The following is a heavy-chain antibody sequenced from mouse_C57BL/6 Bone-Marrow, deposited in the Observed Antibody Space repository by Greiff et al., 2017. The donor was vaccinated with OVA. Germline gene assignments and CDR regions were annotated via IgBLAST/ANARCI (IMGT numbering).Heavy chain of an antibody. V-gene: IGHV1-80*01. CDR3: ARRDSTGTSWYFDV. J-gene: IGHJ1*03. CDR1: GYAFSSYW. CDR2: IYPGDGDT. Sequence: VQLQQSGAELVKPGASVKISCKASGYAFSSYWMNWVKQRPGKGLEWIGQIYPGDGDTNYNGKFKGKATLTADKSSSTAYMLLSSLTSEDSAVYFCARRDSTGTSWYFDVWGTGTTVTVSS. D-gene: IGHD4-1*01.